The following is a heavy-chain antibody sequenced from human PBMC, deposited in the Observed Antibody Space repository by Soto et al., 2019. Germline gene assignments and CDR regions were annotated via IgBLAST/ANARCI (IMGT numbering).Heavy chain of an antibody. CDR2: TSYSGGT. CDR3: ARFRGLGVVSHYFDY. J-gene: IGHJ4*02. V-gene: IGHV4-39*01. D-gene: IGHD3-16*01. CDR1: GDFISTNGHH. Sequence: SETLSLTCIVSGDFISTNGHHWVLIRQPPGKGLEWIGSTSYSGGTHYNPSLQSRVTISIDTSRNQLSLKLSSVTAADTAVYYFARFRGLGVVSHYFDYWGQGSLVTGSS.